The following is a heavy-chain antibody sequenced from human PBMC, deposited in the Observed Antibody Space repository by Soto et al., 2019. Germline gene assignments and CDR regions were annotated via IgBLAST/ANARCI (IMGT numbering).Heavy chain of an antibody. CDR3: VSDRGYGHASVPYS. CDR1: GFAFSSYG. V-gene: IGHV3-30*03. J-gene: IGHJ4*02. D-gene: IGHD5-18*01. CDR2: ISYDGSLQ. Sequence: QAQLVESGGGVVQPGRSLRLSCAASGFAFSSYGMHWVRQAPGTGLEWVAVISYDGSLQHYADSVKGRFTISRDNSKNIVLLQMSSRRAEDTAVYYCVSDRGYGHASVPYSWGQGTLVSVSS.